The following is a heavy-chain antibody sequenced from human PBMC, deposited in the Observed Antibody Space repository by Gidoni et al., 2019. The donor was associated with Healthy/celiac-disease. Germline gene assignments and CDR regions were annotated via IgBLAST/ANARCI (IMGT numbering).Heavy chain of an antibody. D-gene: IGHD2-21*02. CDR3: ARAKRRVTASYYFDY. CDR2: IIPIFGTA. J-gene: IGHJ4*02. CDR1: GGTFSSYA. Sequence: QVQLVQSGAEVKKPGSSVKVSCKASGGTFSSYAISWVRQDPGQGLEWMGGIIPIFGTANYAQKFQGRVTITADESTSKAYMELSSLRSEDTAVYYCARAKRRVTASYYFDYWGQGTLVTVSS. V-gene: IGHV1-69*01.